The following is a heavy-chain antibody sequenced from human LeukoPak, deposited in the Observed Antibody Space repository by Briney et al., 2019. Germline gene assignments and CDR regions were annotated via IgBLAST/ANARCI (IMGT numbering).Heavy chain of an antibody. CDR2: IYTSGST. CDR1: GGSISSYY. D-gene: IGHD2-2*01. V-gene: IGHV4-4*07. Sequence: PSETLSLTCTVSGGSISSYYWSWIRQPAGKGLEWIGRIYTSGSTNYNPSLKSRVTMSVDTSKNQFSLKLSSVTASDTAVYYCARGGVIRQPDIVVVPAARPSNWFDPWGQGTLVTVSS. CDR3: ARGGVIRQPDIVVVPAARPSNWFDP. J-gene: IGHJ5*02.